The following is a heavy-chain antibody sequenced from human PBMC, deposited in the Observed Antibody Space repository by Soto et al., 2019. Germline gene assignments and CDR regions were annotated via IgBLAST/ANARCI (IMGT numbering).Heavy chain of an antibody. J-gene: IGHJ4*02. CDR2: ISYDGSNK. CDR1: GFTFSSYG. D-gene: IGHD3-16*01. Sequence: PGGSLRLSCAASGFTFSSYGMHWVRQAPGKGLEWVAVISYDGSNKYYADSVKGRFTISRDNSKNTLYLQMNSLRAEDTAVYYCAKSQIGAAHYGDYWGQGTLVTVSS. V-gene: IGHV3-30*18. CDR3: AKSQIGAAHYGDY.